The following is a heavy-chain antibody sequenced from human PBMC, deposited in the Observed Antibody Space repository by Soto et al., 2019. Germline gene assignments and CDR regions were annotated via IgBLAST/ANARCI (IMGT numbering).Heavy chain of an antibody. V-gene: IGHV3-30*04. CDR2: ISYDGSNK. CDR1: GFTFSSYA. J-gene: IGHJ4*02. CDR3: ASLPRSTASFRFDY. D-gene: IGHD4-4*01. Sequence: GGSLRLSCAASGFTFSSYAMHWVRQAPGKGLEWVAVISYDGSNKYYADSVKGRFTISRDNSKNTLYLQMNSLRAEDTAVYYCASLPRSTASFRFDYWGQGTLVTVSS.